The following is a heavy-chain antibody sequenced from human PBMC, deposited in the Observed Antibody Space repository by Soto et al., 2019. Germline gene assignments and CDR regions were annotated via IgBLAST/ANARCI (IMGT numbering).Heavy chain of an antibody. D-gene: IGHD3-10*01. CDR1: GYTLTELS. Sequence: ASVKVSCKVSGYTLTELSMHWVRQAPGKGLEWMGGFDPEDGETIYAQKFQGRVTMTEDTSTDTAYMELSSLRSEDTAVYYCAADYSEGSGTRSLYFYYGVEVWGQGTPLTVSS. V-gene: IGHV1-24*01. J-gene: IGHJ6*02. CDR3: AADYSEGSGTRSLYFYYGVEV. CDR2: FDPEDGET.